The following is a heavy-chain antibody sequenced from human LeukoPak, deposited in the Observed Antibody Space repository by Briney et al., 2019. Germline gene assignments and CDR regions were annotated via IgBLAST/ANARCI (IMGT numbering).Heavy chain of an antibody. D-gene: IGHD5-18*01. CDR3: ASLGDTAMDIDY. J-gene: IGHJ4*02. Sequence: SETLSLTCTVSGGSISSYYWSWIRQPPGKGLEWIGYIYYSGSTNYNPSLKSRVTISVDTSKNQFSLKLSSVTAADTAVYYCASLGDTAMDIDYWGQGTLVTVSS. CDR2: IYYSGST. CDR1: GGSISSYY. V-gene: IGHV4-59*01.